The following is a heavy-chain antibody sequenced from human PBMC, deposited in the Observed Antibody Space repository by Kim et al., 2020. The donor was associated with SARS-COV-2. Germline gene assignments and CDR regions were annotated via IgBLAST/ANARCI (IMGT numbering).Heavy chain of an antibody. Sequence: SETLSLTCTVSGGSISSSSYYWGWIRQPPGKGLEWIGSIYYSGSTYYNPSLKSRVTISVDTSKNQFSLKLSSVTAADTAVYYCARAGGEWDWLLFLDYWGQGTLVTVSS. J-gene: IGHJ4*02. D-gene: IGHD3-9*01. CDR3: ARAGGEWDWLLFLDY. CDR2: IYYSGST. CDR1: GGSISSSSYY. V-gene: IGHV4-39*07.